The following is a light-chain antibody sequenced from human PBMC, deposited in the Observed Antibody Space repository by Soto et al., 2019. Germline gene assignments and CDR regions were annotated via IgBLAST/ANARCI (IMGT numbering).Light chain of an antibody. J-gene: IGKJ1*01. CDR2: GAS. CDR3: RQSASSPRT. V-gene: IGKV3-20*01. Sequence: EIVLTQSPGTLSLSPGERATLSCRASQTVGNNYLDWYQQKPGQAPRLLIYGASSRATVIPDRFSGSGSGADFTLTISRLEPEDFAVYYCRQSASSPRTFGQGTMVEIK. CDR1: QTVGNNY.